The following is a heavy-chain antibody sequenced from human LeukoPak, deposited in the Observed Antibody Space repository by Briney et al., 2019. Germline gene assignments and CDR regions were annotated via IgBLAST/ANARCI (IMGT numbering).Heavy chain of an antibody. CDR1: GFSFASYG. J-gene: IGHJ6*03. CDR3: ARVLQNYDTGSGYYYYYYTDV. D-gene: IGHD3-22*01. CDR2: ISSDSLIT. Sequence: PGGSLTLSCSAAGFSFASYGMSWLRQAPGKGLEWLSYISSDSLITEYADSVKGRFTISRDNAQRSLALQMNSLRAEDTAVYYCARVLQNYDTGSGYYYYYYTDVWGKGTTATVSS. V-gene: IGHV3-48*01.